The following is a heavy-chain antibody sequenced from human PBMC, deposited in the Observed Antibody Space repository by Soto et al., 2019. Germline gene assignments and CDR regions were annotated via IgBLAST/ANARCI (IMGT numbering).Heavy chain of an antibody. CDR2: IYSSGST. D-gene: IGHD3-16*01. CDR1: GGSISSFY. J-gene: IGHJ6*02. CDR3: ARDLVSYIDNYYYAMDV. Sequence: SETLSLTCTVSGGSISSFYWSWIRQPAGKGLEWIGRIYSSGSTDYNPSLKSRVTMSVDTSRNQFSLKLSSVTPEDTAVYYCARDLVSYIDNYYYAMDVWGLGTTVTVSS. V-gene: IGHV4-4*07.